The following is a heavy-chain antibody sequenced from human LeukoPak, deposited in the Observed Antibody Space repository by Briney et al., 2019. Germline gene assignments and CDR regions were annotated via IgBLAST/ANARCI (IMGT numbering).Heavy chain of an antibody. D-gene: IGHD3-16*02. J-gene: IGHJ4*02. CDR1: GGSISSGSYY. V-gene: IGHV4-61*02. CDR3: ARGDLYDYVWGSYHYLDY. CDR2: IYTSGST. Sequence: SETLSLTCTVSGGSISSGSYYWSWLRQPAGKGLEWIGRIYTSGSTNYNPSIKSRVTISVDTSKNQFSLKLSSVTAADTAVYYCARGDLYDYVWGSYHYLDYWGQGTLVTVSS.